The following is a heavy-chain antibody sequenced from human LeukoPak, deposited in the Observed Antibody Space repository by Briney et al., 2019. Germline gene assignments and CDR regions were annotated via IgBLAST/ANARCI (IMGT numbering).Heavy chain of an antibody. Sequence: SETLSLTCTVSGGSISSNSYYWGWIRQPPGKGPEWIGSVYYSGSTYYNPSLKSRVTISVDTSKNQFSLKLSSVTAADTAVYYCARQYGTLGFDPWGQGTLVTVSS. CDR1: GGSISSNSYY. CDR3: ARQYGTLGFDP. CDR2: VYYSGST. D-gene: IGHD2-8*01. V-gene: IGHV4-39*01. J-gene: IGHJ5*02.